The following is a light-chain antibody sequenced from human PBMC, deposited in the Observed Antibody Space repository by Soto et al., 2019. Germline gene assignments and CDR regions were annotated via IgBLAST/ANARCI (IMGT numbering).Light chain of an antibody. CDR2: TNN. J-gene: IGLJ3*02. V-gene: IGLV1-44*01. CDR1: SSNIGRNT. CDR3: AAWDDSLNAWV. Sequence: QPVLTQSPSASGTPGQRVTISCSGSSSNIGRNTVNWFQQLPGTAPKLLIYTNNQRPSGVPDRFSGSKSGTSASLAISGLQSDDEADYYCAAWDDSLNAWVFGGGTKVTVL.